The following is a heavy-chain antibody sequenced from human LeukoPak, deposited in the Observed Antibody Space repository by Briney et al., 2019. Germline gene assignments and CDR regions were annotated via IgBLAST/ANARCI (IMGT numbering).Heavy chain of an antibody. Sequence: SVKVSCKASGGTFSSYAISWVRQAPGQGLEWMGGIIPIFGTANYAQKFQGRVTITADESTSTAYMELSSLGSEDTAVYYCARGYDYGASHDAFDIWGQGTMVTVSS. D-gene: IGHD4-17*01. J-gene: IGHJ3*02. CDR1: GGTFSSYA. CDR2: IIPIFGTA. CDR3: ARGYDYGASHDAFDI. V-gene: IGHV1-69*13.